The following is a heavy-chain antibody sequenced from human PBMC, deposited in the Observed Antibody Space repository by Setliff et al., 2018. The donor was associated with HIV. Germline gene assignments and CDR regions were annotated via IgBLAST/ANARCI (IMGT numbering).Heavy chain of an antibody. J-gene: IGHJ6*02. CDR3: ARGSRQLGYSYYGMDV. V-gene: IGHV3-7*01. Sequence: GGSLRLSCEASGITFSRFWMSWVRQAPGKRLEWVTNIKEDGTERYYVDPVRGRFTISRDNAKNSLYLQMNSLRAEDTAVYYCARGSRQLGYSYYGMDVWGQGTTVTVSS. D-gene: IGHD1-1*01. CDR2: IKEDGTER. CDR1: GITFSRFW.